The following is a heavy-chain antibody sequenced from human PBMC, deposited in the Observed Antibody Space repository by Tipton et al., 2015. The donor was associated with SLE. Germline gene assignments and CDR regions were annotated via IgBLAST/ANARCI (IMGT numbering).Heavy chain of an antibody. CDR2: IGWDSAYI. V-gene: IGHV3-9*01. CDR1: GFSFDDYA. D-gene: IGHD7-27*01. Sequence: SLRLSCSASGFSFDDYAMHWVRQAPGKGLEWVAGIGWDSAYIAYEDSVEGRFTISRDNAKKSLYLQMDSLRPDDTAFYYCVRVGTPDYYMDVWGKGTRVTVSS. J-gene: IGHJ6*03. CDR3: VRVGTPDYYMDV.